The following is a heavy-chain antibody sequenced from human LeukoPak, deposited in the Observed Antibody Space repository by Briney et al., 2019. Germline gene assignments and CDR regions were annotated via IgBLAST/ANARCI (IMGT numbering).Heavy chain of an antibody. D-gene: IGHD1-26*01. CDR1: GYTFTSYG. Sequence: ASVKVSCKASGYTFTSYGISWVRQAPGQGLEWMGWISAYNGNTNYAQKLQGRVTMTRDTSTSTVYMELSSLRSEDTAVYYCARDPGVGATEYYFDYWGQGTLVTVSS. CDR2: ISAYNGNT. CDR3: ARDPGVGATEYYFDY. V-gene: IGHV1-18*01. J-gene: IGHJ4*02.